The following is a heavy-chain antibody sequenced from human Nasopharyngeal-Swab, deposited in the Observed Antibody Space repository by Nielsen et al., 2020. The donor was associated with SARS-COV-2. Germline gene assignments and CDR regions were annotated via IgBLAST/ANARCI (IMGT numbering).Heavy chain of an antibody. V-gene: IGHV3-7*01. CDR3: ASTSGYGLNWFDP. J-gene: IGHJ5*02. Sequence: GGSLRLYWAASGFTFSSYWMSWVRQAPGKGLEWVANIKQDGSEKYYVDSVKGRFTISRDNAKNSLYLQMNSLRAEDTAVYYCASTSGYGLNWFDPWGQGTLVTVSS. CDR1: GFTFSSYW. CDR2: IKQDGSEK. D-gene: IGHD5-12*01.